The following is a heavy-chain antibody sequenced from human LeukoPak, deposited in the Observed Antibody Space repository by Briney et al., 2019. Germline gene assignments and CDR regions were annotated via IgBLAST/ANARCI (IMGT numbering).Heavy chain of an antibody. V-gene: IGHV3-23*01. J-gene: IGHJ4*02. D-gene: IGHD6-13*01. CDR3: AKDPSSSWFGDYFDY. Sequence: GGSLRLSCAASRFTFSSYGMSWVRQAPGKGLEWVSGISSSGGSTYYADSVKGRFTISRDNSRNTLYLQMNSLRAEDTAVYYCAKDPSSSWFGDYFDYWGQGTLVTVSS. CDR2: ISSSGGST. CDR1: RFTFSSYG.